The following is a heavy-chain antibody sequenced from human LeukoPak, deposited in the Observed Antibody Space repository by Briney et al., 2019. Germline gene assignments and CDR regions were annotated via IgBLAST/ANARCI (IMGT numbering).Heavy chain of an antibody. CDR1: GFNFESYS. V-gene: IGHV3-7*01. CDR3: AREDNYCSSTSCHYYYMDV. D-gene: IGHD2-2*01. J-gene: IGHJ6*03. CDR2: INPDGSEK. Sequence: GGSLRLSCAPSGFNFESYSMSWGRQAPGKGLEWVASINPDGSEKYHVDSVRGRFTISRDNVKKLLHLQLNSLRAEDTAVYFCAREDNYCSSTSCHYYYMDVWGEGTTLTVSS.